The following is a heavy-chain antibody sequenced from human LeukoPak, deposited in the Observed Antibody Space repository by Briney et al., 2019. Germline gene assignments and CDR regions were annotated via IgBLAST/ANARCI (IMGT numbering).Heavy chain of an antibody. D-gene: IGHD4-17*01. CDR2: TYYRTRWYN. J-gene: IGHJ4*02. CDR3: ARESGDYVKFDC. Sequence: PSQTLSLTCAISGDSVSSNSAAWNWIRQSPSRGLEWLGRTYYRTRWYNEYAESVISRITINPDTSKNQFSLQLNSVTPEDTAVYYCARESGDYVKFDCWGQGTLVTVSS. CDR1: GDSVSSNSAA. V-gene: IGHV6-1*01.